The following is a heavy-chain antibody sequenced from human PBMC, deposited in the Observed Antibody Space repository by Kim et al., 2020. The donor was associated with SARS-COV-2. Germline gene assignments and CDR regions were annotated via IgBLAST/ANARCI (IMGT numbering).Heavy chain of an antibody. CDR1: GFTFSGAS. V-gene: IGHV3-48*01. CDR3: ARGQLRSFDY. CDR2: IDSSGNAI. D-gene: IGHD1-1*01. Sequence: GGSLRLSCTASGFTFSGASMAWVRQAPGKGLEWIAYIDSSGNAIAYADSVRGRFTISRDNGKSSLFLQMNSLRAEDTAVYFCARGQLRSFDYWGPGTLVTVSS. J-gene: IGHJ4*02.